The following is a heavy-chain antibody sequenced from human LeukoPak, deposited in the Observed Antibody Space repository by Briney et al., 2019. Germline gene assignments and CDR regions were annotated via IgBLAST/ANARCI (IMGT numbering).Heavy chain of an antibody. V-gene: IGHV3-74*01. CDR3: AREDGSGSFYYYYYYYMDV. CDR1: GFTFSSYW. Sequence: PGGSLRLSCAASGFTFSSYWMHWVRQAPGKGLVWVSRINTDGSSTSYADSVKGRFTISRDNAKNTLYLQMSSLRAEDTAVYYCAREDGSGSFYYYYYYYMDVWGKGTTVTVS. D-gene: IGHD3-10*01. CDR2: INTDGSST. J-gene: IGHJ6*03.